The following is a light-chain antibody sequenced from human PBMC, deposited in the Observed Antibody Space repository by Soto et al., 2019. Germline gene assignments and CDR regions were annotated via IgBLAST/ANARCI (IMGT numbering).Light chain of an antibody. Sequence: DIQMTQSPSSLSVSVGDRVTITCQASQDISNFLNWYQQKPGKAPKVLIYDASTLETGVPSRFSGGGSVTDFTFSISSLQPEDIATYYCQQYDSLPITFGQGTRLEI. CDR2: DAS. J-gene: IGKJ5*01. CDR3: QQYDSLPIT. CDR1: QDISNF. V-gene: IGKV1-33*01.